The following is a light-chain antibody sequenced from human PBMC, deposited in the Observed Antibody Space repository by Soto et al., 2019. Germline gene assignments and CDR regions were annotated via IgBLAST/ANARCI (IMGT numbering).Light chain of an antibody. CDR2: LNSDGSH. V-gene: IGLV4-69*01. J-gene: IGLJ3*02. Sequence: QPVLTQSPSPSASLGASVKLTCTLSSGHSIYAIAWHQQQPEKGPRYLMKLNSDGSHSKGDWTPDRFSGSSSGAERSLTISSLQSEDEADYYCQTSDTGLLVFGGGTKVTV. CDR1: SGHSIYA. CDR3: QTSDTGLLV.